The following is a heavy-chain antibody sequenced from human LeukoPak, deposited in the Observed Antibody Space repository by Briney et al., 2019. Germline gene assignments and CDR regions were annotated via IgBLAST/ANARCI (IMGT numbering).Heavy chain of an antibody. Sequence: SETLSLTCTVSGGSISSSSYYWGWIRQPPGKGLEWIGSIYYSGSTYYNPSLKSRVTISVDTSKNQFSLKLSSVTAADTAVYYCARPMVRGVSADYWGQGTLVTVSS. CDR2: IYYSGST. D-gene: IGHD3-10*01. V-gene: IGHV4-39*07. CDR3: ARPMVRGVSADY. CDR1: GGSISSSSYY. J-gene: IGHJ4*02.